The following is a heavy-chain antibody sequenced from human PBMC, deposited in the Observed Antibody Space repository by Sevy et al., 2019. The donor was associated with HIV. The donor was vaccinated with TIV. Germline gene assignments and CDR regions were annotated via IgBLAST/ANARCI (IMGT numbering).Heavy chain of an antibody. D-gene: IGHD2-2*01. CDR1: GFIFSDFY. V-gene: IGHV3-11*01. CDR2: ISSRGSTI. Sequence: GGSLRLSCAASGFIFSDFYMSWVRQAPGKGLEWISYISSRGSTIYYEDSVKGRFTISRDNAKNSLYLQMNSLPAEDTAVYYCARDHVVVEPLANYGMDVWGQGTTVTVSS. J-gene: IGHJ6*02. CDR3: ARDHVVVEPLANYGMDV.